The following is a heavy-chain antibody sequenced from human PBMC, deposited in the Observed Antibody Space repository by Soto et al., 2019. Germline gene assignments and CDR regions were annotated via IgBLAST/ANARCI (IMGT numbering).Heavy chain of an antibody. J-gene: IGHJ6*02. CDR3: ARDPPNFYYYGMDV. V-gene: IGHV3-48*02. CDR2: ISRSSSTI. CDR1: GFTLSSYS. Sequence: GGSLRLSCAASGFTLSSYSMTWVRQAPGKGLEWLSYISRSSSTINYADSVKGRFTISRDNAKNSVYLELNSLRDEDTAVYYCARDPPNFYYYGMDVWGQGTTVTVSS.